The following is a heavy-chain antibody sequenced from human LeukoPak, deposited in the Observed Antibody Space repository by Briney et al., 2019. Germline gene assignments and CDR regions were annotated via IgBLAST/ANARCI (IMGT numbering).Heavy chain of an antibody. V-gene: IGHV4-39*01. D-gene: IGHD2-8*02. Sequence: SETLSLTCTVSGGSISSSNYYWGWIRQPPGKGLEWIGNIYYSGSTYYNPSLKSRVTISVDTSKNQFSLKLSPVTAADTAVYYCARRSSYCTIDYWGQGTLVTVSS. J-gene: IGHJ4*02. CDR1: GGSISSSNYY. CDR3: ARRSSYCTIDY. CDR2: IYYSGST.